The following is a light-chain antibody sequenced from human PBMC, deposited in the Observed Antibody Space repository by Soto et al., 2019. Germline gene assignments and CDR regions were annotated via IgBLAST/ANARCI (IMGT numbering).Light chain of an antibody. CDR3: SSYTSTNTQV. V-gene: IGLV2-14*01. Sequence: QSALTQPASVSGSPGQSITISCTGTSSDVGAYKYVSWYQQHPGKAPKLMIYEVSNRPSGVSNRFSGSKSGNTASVTISGLQAEDEAHYYCSSYTSTNTQVFGAGTKVIV. CDR1: SSDVGAYKY. CDR2: EVS. J-gene: IGLJ1*01.